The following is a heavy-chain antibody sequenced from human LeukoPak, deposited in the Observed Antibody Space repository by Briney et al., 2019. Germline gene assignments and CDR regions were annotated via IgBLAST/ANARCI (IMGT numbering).Heavy chain of an antibody. CDR2: IYYSGST. CDR3: ARVLRPLKSSTVTTFGMGYYYYGMDV. J-gene: IGHJ6*02. Sequence: SETLSLTCTVSGGSISSYYWSWIRQPPGKGLEWIGYIYYSGSTNYNPSLKSRVTISVDTSKNQFSLKLSSVIAADTAVYYCARVLRPLKSSTVTTFGMGYYYYGMDVWGQGATVTVSS. CDR1: GGSISSYY. D-gene: IGHD4-11*01. V-gene: IGHV4-59*01.